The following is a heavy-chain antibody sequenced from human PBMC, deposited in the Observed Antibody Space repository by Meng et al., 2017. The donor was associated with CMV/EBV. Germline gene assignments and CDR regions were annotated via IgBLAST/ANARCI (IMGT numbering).Heavy chain of an antibody. V-gene: IGHV4-30-4*08. CDR3: ARVTSRVAGAFDY. CDR2: IYYSGST. Sequence: GPGLVIPSRPLPAPSDGFGGSVSSGDTYWSWVRHPPGKGLEWIGYIYYSGSTYYNPSLKSRVTISVDTAKNQFSLKLSSVTAADTAVYYCARVTSRVAGAFDYWGQGTLVTVSS. CDR1: GGSVSSGDTY. J-gene: IGHJ4*02. D-gene: IGHD1-14*01.